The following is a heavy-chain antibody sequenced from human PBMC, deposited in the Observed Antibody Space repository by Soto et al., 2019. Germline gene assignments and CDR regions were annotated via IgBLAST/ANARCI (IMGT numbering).Heavy chain of an antibody. D-gene: IGHD2-2*01. CDR2: INMDGSST. CDR3: ARGPRGLYHHDY. Sequence: EVQLVESGGGLVQPGGSLGLSCAASGFTFRGAWMHWVGQAAGKGLGWVSRINMDGSSTNYADSVNGRFTISRDNAKNTLYLQMNSLRVDDTAVYYCARGPRGLYHHDYWGQGALVTVSS. J-gene: IGHJ4*02. CDR1: GFTFRGAW. V-gene: IGHV3-74*01.